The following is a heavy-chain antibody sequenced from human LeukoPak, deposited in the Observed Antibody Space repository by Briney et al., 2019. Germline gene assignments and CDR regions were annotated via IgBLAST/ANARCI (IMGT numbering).Heavy chain of an antibody. Sequence: GGSLRLSCAASGFTFSSYAMHWVRQAPGKGLEWVAVISYDGSNKYYADSVKGRFTISRDNSKNTLYLQMNSLRAEDTAVYYCARDVVSSSWTLGYWGQGTLVTVSS. CDR2: ISYDGSNK. CDR3: ARDVVSSSWTLGY. V-gene: IGHV3-30-3*01. D-gene: IGHD6-13*01. J-gene: IGHJ4*02. CDR1: GFTFSSYA.